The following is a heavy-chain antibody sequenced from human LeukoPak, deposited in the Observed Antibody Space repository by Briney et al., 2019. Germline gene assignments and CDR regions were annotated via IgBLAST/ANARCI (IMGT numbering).Heavy chain of an antibody. CDR1: GGSFSDYY. CDR3: ARVGYYYGSGSFYPPFDY. D-gene: IGHD3-10*01. CDR2: INHSGST. V-gene: IGHV4-34*01. J-gene: IGHJ4*02. Sequence: SETLSLTCTVYGGSFSDYYWHWIRQPPGKGLEWIGEINHSGSTNYNPSLKSRVTISVDTSKNQFSLKLSSVTAADTAVYYCARVGYYYGSGSFYPPFDYWGQGTLVTVSS.